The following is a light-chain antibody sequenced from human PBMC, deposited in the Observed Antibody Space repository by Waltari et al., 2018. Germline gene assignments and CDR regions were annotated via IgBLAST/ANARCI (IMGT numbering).Light chain of an antibody. CDR3: SSYTTSISYV. V-gene: IGLV2-14*03. CDR2: DVT. CDR1: SSAIGFYNH. J-gene: IGLJ1*01. Sequence: QSALTQPASVSGSPGQPIPIPGPGTSSAIGFYNHVSWYQQHPGKAPKLMIYDVTNRPSGVSDRFSGSKSDYTASLTISGLQAEDEADYYCSSYTTSISYVFGTGTRVTVL.